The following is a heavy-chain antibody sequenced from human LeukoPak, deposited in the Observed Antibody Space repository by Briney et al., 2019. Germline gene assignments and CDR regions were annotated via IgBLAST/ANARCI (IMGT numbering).Heavy chain of an antibody. CDR1: DGSITTSY. J-gene: IGHJ5*02. Sequence: SETLSLTCNVSDGSITTSYWGWARQPPGKGLEYIGTVHYSGTTYYNPSLRSRLTMSVDTSKNQISLKLNSVTAADTALYYCARAVDNGIDLWGQGFLVTVSS. CDR2: VHYSGTT. CDR3: ARAVDNGIDL. V-gene: IGHV4-39*01. D-gene: IGHD4/OR15-4a*01.